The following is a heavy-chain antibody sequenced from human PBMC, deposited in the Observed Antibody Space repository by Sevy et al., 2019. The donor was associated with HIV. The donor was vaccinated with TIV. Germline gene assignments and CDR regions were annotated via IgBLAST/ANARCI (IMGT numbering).Heavy chain of an antibody. D-gene: IGHD1-26*01. CDR1: GFIFGDYG. CDR3: TRWSGSQSIFDY. V-gene: IGHV3-49*04. Sequence: GGSLRLSCTASGFIFGDYGMGWVRRAPGKGLEWIAFFKSKIHGGTTENAASVKGRFTISRDDSKNIVYLQMSNLKTEDTAVYYCTRWSGSQSIFDYWGQGTLVTVSS. CDR2: FKSKIHGGTT. J-gene: IGHJ4*02.